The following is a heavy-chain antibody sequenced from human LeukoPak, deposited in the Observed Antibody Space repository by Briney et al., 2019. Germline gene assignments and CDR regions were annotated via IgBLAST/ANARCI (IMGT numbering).Heavy chain of an antibody. CDR1: GFTFSSYA. CDR3: AAIVGAYDAFDI. CDR2: ISYDGNNK. D-gene: IGHD1-26*01. J-gene: IGHJ3*02. V-gene: IGHV3-30*14. Sequence: GGSLRLSCAASGFTFSSYAMHWVRQAPGKGLEWVAVISYDGNNKYYADSVKGRFTISRDNSKNTLYLQMNSLRAEDTAVYYCAAIVGAYDAFDIWGQGTMVTVSS.